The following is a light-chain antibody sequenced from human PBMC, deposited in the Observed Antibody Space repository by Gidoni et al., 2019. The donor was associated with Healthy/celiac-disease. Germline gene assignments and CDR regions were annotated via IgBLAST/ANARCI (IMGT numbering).Light chain of an antibody. J-gene: IGKJ2*01. CDR3: QQRSNWPPT. Sequence: EIVLTQSPDTLSLSPGERATLSCRASQSVSSYLAWYQQKPGQAPRLLIYDASNRATGIPPRFSGSGSGTDFTLTISSLEPEDFAAYYCQQRSNWPPTFGQGTKLEIK. CDR1: QSVSSY. CDR2: DAS. V-gene: IGKV3-11*01.